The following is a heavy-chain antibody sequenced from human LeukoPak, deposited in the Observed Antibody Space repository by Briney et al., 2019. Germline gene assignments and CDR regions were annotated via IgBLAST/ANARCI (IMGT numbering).Heavy chain of an antibody. CDR1: GFTFSSYW. D-gene: IGHD2-2*01. Sequence: GGSLRLSCAASGFTFSSYWMTWVRQAPGKGREGVANIRKDGGVKYYMDSAKGRFTLSRDNAKSSLYLQMNSLRVEDTAMYFCARTVVVVVGASDYFDYWGQGTLVTVSS. V-gene: IGHV3-7*03. CDR2: IRKDGGVK. CDR3: ARTVVVVVGASDYFDY. J-gene: IGHJ4*02.